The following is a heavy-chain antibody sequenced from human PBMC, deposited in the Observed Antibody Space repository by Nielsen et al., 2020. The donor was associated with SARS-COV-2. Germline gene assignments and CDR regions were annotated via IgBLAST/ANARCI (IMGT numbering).Heavy chain of an antibody. D-gene: IGHD6-19*01. Sequence: SLKISCAASGFTFSSYAMHWVRQAPGKGLEWVSGSSWNSGSIGYADSVKGRFTISRDNAKNSLYLQMNSLRAEDTALYYCAKAYSSGWRLYYGMDVWGQGTTVTVSS. CDR1: GFTFSSYA. CDR2: SSWNSGSI. V-gene: IGHV3-9*01. J-gene: IGHJ6*02. CDR3: AKAYSSGWRLYYGMDV.